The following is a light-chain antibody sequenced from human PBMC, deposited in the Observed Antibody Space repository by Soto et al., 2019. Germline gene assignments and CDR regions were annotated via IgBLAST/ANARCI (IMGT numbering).Light chain of an antibody. CDR1: SNTVGTYNF. Sequence: QSGLTQPPSASGSPGQSITIPCTGTSNTVGTYNFVSWYQQHPGKAPKLLIFQVTKRHSGVPDRFSGSKSGNTASLTISGLQAEDEAYYHCTSYAGNSILVFGGGTKLTVL. CDR2: QVT. CDR3: TSYAGNSILV. J-gene: IGLJ2*01. V-gene: IGLV2-8*01.